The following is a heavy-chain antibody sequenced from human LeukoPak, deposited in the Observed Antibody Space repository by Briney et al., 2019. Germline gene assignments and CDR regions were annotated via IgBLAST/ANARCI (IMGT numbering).Heavy chain of an antibody. CDR3: ARPFTVTTSYYFDY. CDR1: GYSINNYW. D-gene: IGHD4-17*01. J-gene: IGHJ4*02. CDR2: IYPADSDI. Sequence: GESLKISCKGSGYSINNYWIGWVRQMPGKGLEWMGIIYPADSDIRYSPSFQGQVTISADKSISTAYLQWSSLKASDTAMYYCARPFTVTTSYYFDYWGQGTLVTVSS. V-gene: IGHV5-51*01.